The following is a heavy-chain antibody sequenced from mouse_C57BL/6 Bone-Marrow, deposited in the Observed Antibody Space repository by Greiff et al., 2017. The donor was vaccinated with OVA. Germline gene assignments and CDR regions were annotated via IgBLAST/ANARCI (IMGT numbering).Heavy chain of an antibody. V-gene: IGHV3-8*01. CDR2: ISYSGST. CDR3: ARYSNYDWYFDV. J-gene: IGHJ1*03. D-gene: IGHD2-5*01. Sequence: VQLKQSGPGLAKPSQTLSLTCSVTGYSITSDYWNWLRKFPGNKLEYMGYISYSGSTYYNPSLKSRISITRDTSKNQYYLQLNSVTTEDTATYYCARYSNYDWYFDVWGTGTTVTVSS. CDR1: GYSITSDY.